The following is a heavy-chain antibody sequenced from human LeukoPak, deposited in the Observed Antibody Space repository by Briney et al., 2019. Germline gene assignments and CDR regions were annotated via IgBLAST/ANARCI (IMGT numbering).Heavy chain of an antibody. CDR1: GYTFTGYY. Sequence: ASVKVSCKASGYTFTGYYMHWVRQAPGQGLEWMGWNNPNSGGTNYAQKFQGWVTMTRDTSISTAYMELSRLRSDDTAVYYCARDGIAAAGLYNWFDPWGQGTLVTVSS. CDR2: NNPNSGGT. V-gene: IGHV1-2*04. CDR3: ARDGIAAAGLYNWFDP. J-gene: IGHJ5*02. D-gene: IGHD6-13*01.